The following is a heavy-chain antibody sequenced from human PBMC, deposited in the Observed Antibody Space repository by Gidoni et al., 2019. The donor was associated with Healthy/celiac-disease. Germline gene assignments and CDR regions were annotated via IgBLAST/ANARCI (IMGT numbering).Heavy chain of an antibody. CDR1: GGSISSDSYY. CDR3: AAAQLDYGDYGDWYFDL. V-gene: IGHV4-61*02. CDR2: ISTSGST. D-gene: IGHD4-17*01. Sequence: QVQLQESGPGLVQPSQTLSLSCTVSGGSISSDSYYWSWIRQSAGKGLEWIGRISTSGSTYYNPSLKSRVTMSVDTSKNQFSLKLSSVTAAETAVYYCAAAQLDYGDYGDWYFDLWGRGTLVTVSP. J-gene: IGHJ2*01.